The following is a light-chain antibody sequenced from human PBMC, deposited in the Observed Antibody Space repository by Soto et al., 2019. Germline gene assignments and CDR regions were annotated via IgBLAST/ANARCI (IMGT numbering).Light chain of an antibody. V-gene: IGLV2-8*01. CDR3: SSFAGSNHVV. Sequence: QSALTQPASVSGSPGQSITISCTGTSSDVGSYNYVSWYQQHPGKAPKLMIYEVTKRPSGVPDRFSGSKSVNTASLTVSGLQADDEADYYCSSFAGSNHVVFGGGTKLTVL. J-gene: IGLJ2*01. CDR2: EVT. CDR1: SSDVGSYNY.